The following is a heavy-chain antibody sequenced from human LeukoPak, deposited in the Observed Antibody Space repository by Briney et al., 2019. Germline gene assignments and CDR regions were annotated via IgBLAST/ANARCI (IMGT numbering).Heavy chain of an antibody. J-gene: IGHJ4*02. CDR3: ARGRDYGDFEIDY. Sequence: GGSLRLSCAASGFTFSSYSMNWVRQAPGKGLEWVSSISNSNSYIYYADSVKGRFTISRDNAKNSLYLQMNSLRAGDTAVYYCARGRDYGDFEIDYWGQGTLVTVSS. CDR2: ISNSNSYI. CDR1: GFTFSSYS. D-gene: IGHD4-17*01. V-gene: IGHV3-21*01.